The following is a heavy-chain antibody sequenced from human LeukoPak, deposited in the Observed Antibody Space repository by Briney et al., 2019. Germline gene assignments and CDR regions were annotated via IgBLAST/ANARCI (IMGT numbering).Heavy chain of an antibody. CDR2: IIPILGIA. CDR1: GGTFSSYT. CDR3: ARASTVPYNWFDP. J-gene: IGHJ5*02. D-gene: IGHD4-11*01. Sequence: ASVKVSCKASGGTFSSYTISWVRQAPGQGLEWMGRIIPILGIANYAQKFQGRVTITADKSTSTAYMELSSLRSEDTAVYYCARASTVPYNWFDPWGQGTLVTVSS. V-gene: IGHV1-69*02.